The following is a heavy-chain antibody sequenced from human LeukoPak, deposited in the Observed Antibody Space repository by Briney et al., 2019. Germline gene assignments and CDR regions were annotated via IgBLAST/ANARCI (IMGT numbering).Heavy chain of an antibody. CDR1: GGSFSGYY. Sequence: SETLSLTCAVYGGSFSGYYWSWIRQPPGKGLEWIGEINHSGSTNYNPSLKSRVTISVDTSKNQFSLKLSSVTAADTAVYYCAREVVPAAREFWFDPWGQGTLVTVSS. V-gene: IGHV4-34*01. CDR2: INHSGST. J-gene: IGHJ5*02. CDR3: AREVVPAAREFWFDP. D-gene: IGHD2-2*01.